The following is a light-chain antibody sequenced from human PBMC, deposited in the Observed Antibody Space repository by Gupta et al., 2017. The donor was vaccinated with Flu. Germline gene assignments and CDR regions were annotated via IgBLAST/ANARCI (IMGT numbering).Light chain of an antibody. CDR3: QQRSNCPVT. J-gene: IGKJ5*01. CDR2: DAS. Sequence: IVLTQSPATLPLSAGEISTLSCRASQSVSNYLAWYQQKPGQAPRLLIYDASSRATGIPARFSGSGSGTDFTLTISSLEPEDFAVYYCQQRSNCPVTFGQGTLVDIK. CDR1: QSVSNY. V-gene: IGKV3-11*01.